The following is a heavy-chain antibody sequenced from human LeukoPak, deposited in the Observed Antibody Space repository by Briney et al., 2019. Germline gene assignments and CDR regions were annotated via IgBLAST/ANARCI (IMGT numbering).Heavy chain of an antibody. J-gene: IGHJ4*02. Sequence: SETLSLTCTVSGDSISTSSDYWGWIRQPPGKGREWLGYCYYGGSTSYTPSLKSRVTISVDTSNNQFSLRLYSVTAADTAVYYCAKLSLRDSSAWNWGQGTLVTVSS. V-gene: IGHV4-39*01. CDR3: AKLSLRDSSAWN. CDR1: GDSISTSSDY. CDR2: CYYGGST. D-gene: IGHD6-19*01.